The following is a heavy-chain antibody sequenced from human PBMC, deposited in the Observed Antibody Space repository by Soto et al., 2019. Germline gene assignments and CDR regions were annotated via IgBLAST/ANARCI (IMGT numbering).Heavy chain of an antibody. D-gene: IGHD4-17*01. J-gene: IGHJ5*02. V-gene: IGHV1-18*04. CDR1: ASTFTGYT. CDR2: ISTFNGNT. Sequence: VHLVQSGTEVKEPGASVKVSCKASASTFTGYTINWVRQAPGQGLEWMGWISTFNGNTKYAGNFEGRVTMTTNTSTTTASMALTILTFDDTAVYLCARGTVTSGRWFGPWGQGPLVSVS. CDR3: ARGTVTSGRWFGP.